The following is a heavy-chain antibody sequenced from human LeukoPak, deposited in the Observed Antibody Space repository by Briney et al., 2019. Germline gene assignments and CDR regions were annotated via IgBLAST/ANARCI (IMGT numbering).Heavy chain of an antibody. V-gene: IGHV3-53*01. CDR3: TRDQMNY. J-gene: IGHJ4*02. CDR1: EFTVSRNY. CDR2: IFSNGNT. D-gene: IGHD5-24*01. Sequence: GGSLRLSCTASEFTVSRNYMLWVRQAPGKGLEWVALIFSNGNTHYADSVKGRFTISRDTSKNTVSLQMNSLRVEDTAMYYCTRDQMNYWGRGTLVTVSS.